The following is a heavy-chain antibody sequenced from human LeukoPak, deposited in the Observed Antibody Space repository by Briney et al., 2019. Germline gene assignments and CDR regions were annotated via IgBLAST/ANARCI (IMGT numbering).Heavy chain of an antibody. CDR2: RYHDGRR. CDR1: GDSIRSDSW. V-gene: IGHV4-4*02. J-gene: IGHJ6*02. Sequence: SETLSLTCAVSGDSIRSDSWWIWVRQAPGKGLEWIGERYHDGRRTYNPSLKSRVSISLDESENQFSLELTSVTAADTAVYYCAREKGHRMEVDVWGQGTTVTVSS. D-gene: IGHD3-3*01. CDR3: AREKGHRMEVDV.